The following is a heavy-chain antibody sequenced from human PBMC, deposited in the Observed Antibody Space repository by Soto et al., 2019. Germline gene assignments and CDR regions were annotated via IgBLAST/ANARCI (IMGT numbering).Heavy chain of an antibody. J-gene: IGHJ3*02. Sequence: SVKVSCKASGFTFTSSAVQWVRQARGQRLEWIGWIVVGSGNTNYAQKFQERVTITRDMSTSTAYMELSSLRSEDTAVYYCGRRRTTMVQGVIRAFDMWGQGTMVTVSS. CDR2: IVVGSGNT. V-gene: IGHV1-58*01. D-gene: IGHD3-10*01. CDR1: GFTFTSSA. CDR3: GRRRTTMVQGVIRAFDM.